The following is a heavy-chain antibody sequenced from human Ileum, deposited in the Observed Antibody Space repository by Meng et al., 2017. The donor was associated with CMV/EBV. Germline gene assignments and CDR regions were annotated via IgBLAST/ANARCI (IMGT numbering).Heavy chain of an antibody. D-gene: IGHD3-16*02. CDR1: GGSFSGYH. CDR3: ATGSSQAWELSHY. CDR2: IDHSGGT. J-gene: IGHJ4*02. V-gene: IGHV4-34*02. Sequence: QGQLQQWGAGLLKPSETLSITCGVSGGSFSGYHWTWIRQPPGKGLEWIGEIDHSGGTNYNPSLKSRVAISLDTSKTQFSLKLNSVTAADTAVYYCATGSSQAWELSHYWGQGILVTVSS.